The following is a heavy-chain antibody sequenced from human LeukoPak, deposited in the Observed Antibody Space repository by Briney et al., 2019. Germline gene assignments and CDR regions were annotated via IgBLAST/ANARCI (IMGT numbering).Heavy chain of an antibody. Sequence: KPSETPSLTCTVSGGSVSSGSYYWSWIRQPPGKGLEWIGYIYYSGSTNYNPSLKSRVTISVDTSKNQFSLKLSSVTAAGTAVYYCARWLQHEDYFDYWGQGTLVTVSS. V-gene: IGHV4-61*01. D-gene: IGHD5-24*01. CDR1: GGSVSSGSYY. CDR2: IYYSGST. CDR3: ARWLQHEDYFDY. J-gene: IGHJ4*02.